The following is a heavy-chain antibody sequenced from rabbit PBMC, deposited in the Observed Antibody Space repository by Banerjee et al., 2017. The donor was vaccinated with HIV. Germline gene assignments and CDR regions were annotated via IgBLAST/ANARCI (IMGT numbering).Heavy chain of an antibody. CDR3: ARDLAGVIGWNFNL. V-gene: IGHV1S40*01. Sequence: EESGGDLVKPGASLTLTCKASGFDLSSGYDMCWVRQAPGKGLEWIACITSSGNTVYASWAKGRFTISRTSSTTVTLQMTSLTAADTATYFCARDLAGVIGWNFNLWGPGTLVTVS. CDR1: GFDLSSGYD. J-gene: IGHJ4*01. CDR2: ITSSGNT. D-gene: IGHD4-1*01.